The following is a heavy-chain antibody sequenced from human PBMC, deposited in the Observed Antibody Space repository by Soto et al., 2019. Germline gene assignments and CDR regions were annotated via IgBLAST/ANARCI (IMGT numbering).Heavy chain of an antibody. Sequence: QVQLVQSGAEVKKPGASVKVSCKASGYTFTGYYMHWVRQAPGQGLEWMGWINPNSGGTNYAQKFQGGVTMTRDTSISTAYMELSRLRSDDTAVYYCARDAAYGSGRGGMDVWGQGTTVTVSS. J-gene: IGHJ6*02. CDR2: INPNSGGT. CDR1: GYTFTGYY. CDR3: ARDAAYGSGRGGMDV. D-gene: IGHD3-10*01. V-gene: IGHV1-2*02.